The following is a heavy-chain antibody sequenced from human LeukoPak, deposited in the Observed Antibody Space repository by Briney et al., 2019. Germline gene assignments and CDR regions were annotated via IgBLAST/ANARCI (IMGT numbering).Heavy chain of an antibody. CDR3: ARVAKHFRGGLSFYFMDV. V-gene: IGHV4-59*01. J-gene: IGHJ6*03. Sequence: PSETLSLTCTMSGGSIINYYWTWIRQPPGKGLEWIGHIYYSGGTNYNPSLKSRVTISVDTSKKEFSLKLTSVIAADTAVYYCARVAKHFRGGLSFYFMDVWGIGTTVTIS. CDR2: IYYSGGT. CDR1: GGSIINYY. D-gene: IGHD3-3*02.